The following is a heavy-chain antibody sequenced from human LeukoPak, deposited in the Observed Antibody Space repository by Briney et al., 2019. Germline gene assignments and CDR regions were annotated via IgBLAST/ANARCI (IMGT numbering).Heavy chain of an antibody. CDR3: AREAAAGTFYFDY. J-gene: IGHJ4*02. D-gene: IGHD6-13*01. V-gene: IGHV4-4*07. CDR2: IYTSGST. CDR1: GDSISNYY. Sequence: PSETLSLTCIVSGDSISNYYRSWIRQPAGKGLEWIGRIYTSGSTNYNPSLKSRVTMSVDTSKNQFSLKLSSVTAADTAVYYCAREAAAGTFYFDYWGQGTLVTVSS.